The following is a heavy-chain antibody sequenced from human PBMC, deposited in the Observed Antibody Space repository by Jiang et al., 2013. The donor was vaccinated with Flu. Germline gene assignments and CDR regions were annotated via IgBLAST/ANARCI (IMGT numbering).Heavy chain of an antibody. D-gene: IGHD3-9*01. CDR1: GFSFNYYG. CDR2: LWHDGSNR. CDR3: ATLRGSTYDTFLADF. J-gene: IGHJ4*02. Sequence: QVQLVESGGGVVQPGGSLRLSCAASGFSFNYYGMHWVRQSPGKGLEWVASLWHDGSNRFYGDSVRGRFTISRDNSKNTLYLQMNSLRPEDTAVYFCATLRGSTYDTFLADFWGQGNSGHRLL. V-gene: IGHV3-30*02.